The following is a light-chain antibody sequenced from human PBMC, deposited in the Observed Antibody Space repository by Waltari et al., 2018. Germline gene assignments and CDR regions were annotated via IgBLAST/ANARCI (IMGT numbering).Light chain of an antibody. J-gene: IGKJ4*01. V-gene: IGKV1-12*01. CDR1: QASRSW. Sequence: EIQMTQYQSSLSASVGDKVTITCRANQASRSWLAWYTENHGKAPYLLIYAASSLKSGVPSRFIGSGSGTDYTLTITGLQPEDFATYYCQQGYNPPPSFGGGTKVEIK. CDR2: AAS. CDR3: QQGYNPPPS.